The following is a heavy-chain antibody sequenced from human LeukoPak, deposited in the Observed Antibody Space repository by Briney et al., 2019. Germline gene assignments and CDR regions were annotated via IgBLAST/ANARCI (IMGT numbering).Heavy chain of an antibody. CDR2: INSDGSST. CDR1: GFTFSSYW. D-gene: IGHD2-15*01. Sequence: PGGSVRLSCAASGFTFSSYWMHWVRQAPGMGLVWVSGINSDGSSTSYADSVRGRFTISRDNAKNTLYLQMNSLRAEDAAVYYCARAAQGWDYWGQGTLVTVSS. V-gene: IGHV3-74*01. J-gene: IGHJ4*02. CDR3: ARAAQGWDY.